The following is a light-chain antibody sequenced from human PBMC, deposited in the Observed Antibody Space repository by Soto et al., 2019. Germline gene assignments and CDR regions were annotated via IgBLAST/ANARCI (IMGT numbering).Light chain of an antibody. J-gene: IGLJ2*01. CDR1: SSDVGGYNY. Sequence: QSVLTQPPSASGSPGQSVTISCAGTSSDVGGYNYVSWYQQYPGKVPKLMIYEVSERPSGVPYRFSGSKSGNTASLTVSGLQAEDEADYYCSSYAGSNNLVFGGGTKLTVL. V-gene: IGLV2-8*01. CDR3: SSYAGSNNLV. CDR2: EVS.